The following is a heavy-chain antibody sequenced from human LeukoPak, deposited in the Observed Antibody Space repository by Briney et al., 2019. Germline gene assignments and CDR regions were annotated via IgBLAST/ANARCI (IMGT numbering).Heavy chain of an antibody. Sequence: GGSLRLSCVASGFIFSDYAMSWVRQAPGKGLEWVSSISSSSSYIYYADSVEGRFTISRDNAKNSLYLQMNSLRAEDTAVYYCARAIVGATYFDYWGQGTLVTVSS. J-gene: IGHJ4*02. CDR3: ARAIVGATYFDY. V-gene: IGHV3-21*01. CDR2: ISSSSSYI. D-gene: IGHD1-26*01. CDR1: GFIFSDYA.